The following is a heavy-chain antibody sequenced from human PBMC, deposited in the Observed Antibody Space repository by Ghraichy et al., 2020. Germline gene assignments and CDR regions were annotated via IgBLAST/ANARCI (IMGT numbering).Heavy chain of an antibody. J-gene: IGHJ6*03. CDR3: ARASGSYYGGYYYYYYMDV. D-gene: IGHD1-26*01. CDR1: GFTVSSNY. V-gene: IGHV3-53*01. CDR2: IYSGGST. Sequence: GGSLRLSCAASGFTVSSNYMSWVRQAPGKGLEWLSVIYSGGSTYYADSVKGRFTISRDNSKNTLYLQMNSLRAEDTAVYYCARASGSYYGGYYYYYYMDVWGKGTTVTVSS.